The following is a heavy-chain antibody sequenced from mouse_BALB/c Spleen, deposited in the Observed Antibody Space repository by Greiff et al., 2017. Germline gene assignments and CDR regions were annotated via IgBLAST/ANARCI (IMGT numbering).Heavy chain of an antibody. CDR3: ASDGEALYCGNDEDDAMDY. CDR2: IWSDGST. D-gene: IGHD2-1*01. Sequence: QVQLKESGPDLVAPSQSLSITCTVSGFSLTSYGVHWVRQPPGKGLEWLVVIWSDGSTTYNSALKSRLSISKDNSKSQVVLKMNRAQTDDNTMNYCASDGEALYCGNDEDDAMDYWGQGTSVTVSS. J-gene: IGHJ4*01. CDR1: GFSLTSYG. V-gene: IGHV2-6-2*01.